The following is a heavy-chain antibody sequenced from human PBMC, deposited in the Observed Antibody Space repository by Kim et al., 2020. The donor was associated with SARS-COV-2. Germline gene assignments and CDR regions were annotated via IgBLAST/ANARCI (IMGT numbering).Heavy chain of an antibody. CDR3: TTLREPTRKGQTTVTTKNDY. Sequence: RFTISRDDSKNTLYLQMNSLKTEDTAVYYCTTLREPTRKGQTTVTTKNDYWGQGTLVTVSS. J-gene: IGHJ4*02. V-gene: IGHV3-15*01. D-gene: IGHD4-17*01.